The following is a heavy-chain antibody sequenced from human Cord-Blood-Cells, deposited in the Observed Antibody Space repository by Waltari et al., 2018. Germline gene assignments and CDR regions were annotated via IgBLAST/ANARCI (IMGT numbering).Heavy chain of an antibody. CDR3: ATTGGDAISAFDI. V-gene: IGHV1-18*01. CDR2: INAYHDNT. Sequence: QVQLVQSGAEVKKPGASVKVSCKASGYTFTSYGISWVRPAPGQGLEWMGWINAYHDNTNYAQKLQGRVTMTTDTSTSTSYMERRSLRSDDTAVYYCATTGGDAISAFDIWGQGTMVTVSS. CDR1: GYTFTSYG. D-gene: IGHD2-8*02. J-gene: IGHJ3*02.